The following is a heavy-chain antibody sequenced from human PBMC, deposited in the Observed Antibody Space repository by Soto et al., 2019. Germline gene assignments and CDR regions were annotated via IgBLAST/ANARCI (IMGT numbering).Heavy chain of an antibody. CDR1: GGSFSGYI. Sequence: SETLSLTCAVYGGSFSGYIWTWIRQTPGKGLQWIGQINHIGSANYNPSLKSRVTISVHTSKSQFSLELSSVTAADTAVYYCARGLISGSHYSGGWYYFDSWGQGTQVTVSS. CDR3: ARGLISGSHYSGGWYYFDS. J-gene: IGHJ4*02. CDR2: INHIGSA. V-gene: IGHV4-34*01. D-gene: IGHD1-26*01.